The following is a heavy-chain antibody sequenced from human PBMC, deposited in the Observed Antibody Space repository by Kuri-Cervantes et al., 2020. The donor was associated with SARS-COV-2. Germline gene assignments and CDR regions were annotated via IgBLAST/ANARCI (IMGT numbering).Heavy chain of an antibody. CDR2: ISSNGGSA. Sequence: LSLTCAASGFTFSSYAMHWVRQAPGKGLEYVSAISSNGGSAYYANSVKGRFTISRDNSKNTLHLQMNSLRAEDTAVYYCARGGYGDYYTYWGQGTLVTVSS. CDR1: GFTFSSYA. CDR3: ARGGYGDYYTY. V-gene: IGHV3-64*01. J-gene: IGHJ4*02. D-gene: IGHD4-17*01.